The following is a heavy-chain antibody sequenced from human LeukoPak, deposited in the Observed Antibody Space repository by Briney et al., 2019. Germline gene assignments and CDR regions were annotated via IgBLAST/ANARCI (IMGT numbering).Heavy chain of an antibody. Sequence: SETLSLTCTVSGGSISSYYWSWIQQPPGKGLEWIGYIYYSGSTNYNPSLKSRVTISVDTSKNQFSLELTSVTAADTAVYYCARRRYDASGYYPSRGRYFDYWGQGTLVTVSS. CDR1: GGSISSYY. J-gene: IGHJ4*02. V-gene: IGHV4-59*12. D-gene: IGHD3-22*01. CDR3: ARRRYDASGYYPSRGRYFDY. CDR2: IYYSGST.